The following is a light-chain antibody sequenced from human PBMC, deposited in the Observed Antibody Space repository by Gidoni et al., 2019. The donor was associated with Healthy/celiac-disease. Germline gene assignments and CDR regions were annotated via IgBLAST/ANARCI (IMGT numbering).Light chain of an antibody. CDR1: QSVSRN. CDR3: QQYNNWPRT. Sequence: EIVMKQSPATLSGSPGERATLSCRASQSVSRNLAWYQQKPGQAPRLLIYGASTRATGIPARFSGSGSGTEFTLTISSLQSEDFAVYYCQQYNNWPRTFGQGTKVEIK. J-gene: IGKJ1*01. V-gene: IGKV3-15*01. CDR2: GAS.